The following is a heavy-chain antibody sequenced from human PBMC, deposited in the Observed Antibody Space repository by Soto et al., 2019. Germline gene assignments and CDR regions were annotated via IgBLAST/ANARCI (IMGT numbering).Heavy chain of an antibody. CDR2: ITNSGGTT. CDR1: GFTFSSYA. Sequence: HPGGSLRLSCADSGFTFSSYAMNWVRQAPGKGPEWVAVITNSGGTTYYADSVKGRFTISRDNPRKTLYLQMNSLRAEDTAVYYCATETLGQASFYYMDVWGKGTTVTVSS. V-gene: IGHV3-23*01. CDR3: ATETLGQASFYYMDV. J-gene: IGHJ6*03.